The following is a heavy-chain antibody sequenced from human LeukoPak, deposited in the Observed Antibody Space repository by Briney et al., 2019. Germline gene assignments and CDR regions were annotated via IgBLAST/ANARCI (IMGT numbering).Heavy chain of an antibody. J-gene: IGHJ4*02. V-gene: IGHV1-2*02. CDR1: GYTFTGYY. CDR3: ARDLWSYSSGWDTSPVSY. Sequence: GASVKVSCKVSGYTFTGYYMHWVRQAPGQGLEWMGWINPNSGGTNYAQKFQGRVTMTRDTSISTAYMELSRLRSDDTAVYYCARDLWSYSSGWDTSPVSYWGQGTLVTVSS. D-gene: IGHD6-19*01. CDR2: INPNSGGT.